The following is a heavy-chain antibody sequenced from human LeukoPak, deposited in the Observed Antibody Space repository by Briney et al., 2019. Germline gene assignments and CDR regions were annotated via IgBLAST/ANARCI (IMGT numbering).Heavy chain of an antibody. CDR1: GFIFSSYA. V-gene: IGHV3-23*01. Sequence: GGSLRLSCAASGFIFSSYAMSWVRQAPGKGLEWVSTIGAVATTTYYADSVKGRFTISRDNSKNTLYLQMNSLRAEDTAVYHCARGPAGYNWGQGTLVTVSS. D-gene: IGHD1-1*01. J-gene: IGHJ4*02. CDR3: ARGPAGYN. CDR2: IGAVATTT.